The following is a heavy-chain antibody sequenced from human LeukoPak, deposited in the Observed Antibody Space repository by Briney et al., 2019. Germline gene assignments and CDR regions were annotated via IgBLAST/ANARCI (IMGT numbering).Heavy chain of an antibody. D-gene: IGHD2-8*02. Sequence: PSETLSLTCTVSGGSISSYYWSWIRQPAGKGREWIGRIYTSGSTNYNPSLKSLVTMSVDTSKNQFSLKLSSVPAADTAVYYCARSRVGYCTGGVCPWYFDLWGRGTLVTVSS. CDR2: IYTSGST. J-gene: IGHJ2*01. CDR3: ARSRVGYCTGGVCPWYFDL. CDR1: GGSISSYY. V-gene: IGHV4-4*07.